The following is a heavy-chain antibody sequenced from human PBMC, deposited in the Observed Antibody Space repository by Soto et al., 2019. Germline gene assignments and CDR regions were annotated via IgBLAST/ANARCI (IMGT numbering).Heavy chain of an antibody. V-gene: IGHV4-4*02. CDR1: GVSVSSPYY. CDR3: ARSAGWYAVHS. CDR2: VFHTGTT. J-gene: IGHJ4*02. Sequence: QVQLQESGPGLVKPSGTLSLTCAVSGVSVSSPYYWCWVRLPPGKGLEWIGEVFHTGTTSYNPSHTSRVTISMDKSNNQFSLDLSSVTAADTAVYYCARSAGWYAVHSWGPGTPVIVSS. D-gene: IGHD6-19*01.